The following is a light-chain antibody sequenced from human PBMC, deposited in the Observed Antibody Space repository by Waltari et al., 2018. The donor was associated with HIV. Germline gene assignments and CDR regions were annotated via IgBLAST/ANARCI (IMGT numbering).Light chain of an antibody. CDR2: EVS. CDR3: NSETSAGTYV. V-gene: IGLV2-14*01. J-gene: IGLJ1*01. CDR1: SSDIGNPKY. Sequence: QSALTQPASVPGSPGQSITIPCLGPSSDIGNPKYVSWFQHHPGKAPKLIIYEVSNRPSGVSDRFSGSKSGNTASLTISGLQVEDEAEYYCNSETSAGTYVFGTGTKVTVL.